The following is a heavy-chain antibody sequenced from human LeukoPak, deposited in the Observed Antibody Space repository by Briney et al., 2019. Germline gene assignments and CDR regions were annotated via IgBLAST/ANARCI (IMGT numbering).Heavy chain of an antibody. Sequence: PSETLSLTCAVYGGSFSGYYWSWIRQPPGKGLEWIGSIYYSGSTYYNPSLKSRVTISVDTSKNQFSLKLSSVTAADTAVYYCASFGGSPGGWGQGTLVTVSS. V-gene: IGHV4-34*01. CDR1: GGSFSGYY. CDR3: ASFGGSPGG. J-gene: IGHJ4*02. D-gene: IGHD1-26*01. CDR2: IYYSGST.